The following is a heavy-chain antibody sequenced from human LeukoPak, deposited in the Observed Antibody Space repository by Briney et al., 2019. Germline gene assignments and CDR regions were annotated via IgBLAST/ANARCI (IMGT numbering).Heavy chain of an antibody. V-gene: IGHV1-69*13. D-gene: IGHD2-2*01. CDR1: GGTFSSYA. Sequence: ASGKVSCKASGGTFSSYAISWVRQAPGRGLEWMGGIIPIFGTANYAQKFQGRVTITADESTSTAYMELSSLRSEDTAVYYCARAVVVPGAVNWFDPWGQGTLVTVSS. CDR2: IIPIFGTA. CDR3: ARAVVVPGAVNWFDP. J-gene: IGHJ5*02.